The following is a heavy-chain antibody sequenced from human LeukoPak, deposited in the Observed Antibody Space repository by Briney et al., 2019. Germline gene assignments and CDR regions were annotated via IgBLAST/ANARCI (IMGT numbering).Heavy chain of an antibody. V-gene: IGHV4-59*12. CDR1: GGSISSYY. Sequence: SETLSLTCTVSGGSISSYYWSWIRQPPGKGLEWIGYIYYSGTTNYNPSLKSRVTMSVDTSKNQFSLKLSSVTAADTAVYYCASFWSGPYYCYGMDVWGQGTTVTVSS. CDR3: ASFWSGPYYCYGMDV. CDR2: IYYSGTT. J-gene: IGHJ6*02. D-gene: IGHD3-3*01.